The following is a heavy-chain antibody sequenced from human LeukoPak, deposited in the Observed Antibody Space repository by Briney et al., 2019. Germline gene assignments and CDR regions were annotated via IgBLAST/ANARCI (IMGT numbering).Heavy chain of an antibody. V-gene: IGHV1-69*13. D-gene: IGHD1-1*01. CDR2: IIPIFGTA. CDR1: GGTYSSYA. J-gene: IGHJ4*02. Sequence: SVKVSCKASGGTYSSYAISWVRQAPGQGLEWMGGIIPIFGTANYAQKFQGRVTITADESTSTAYMELSSLRSEDTAVYYCATKTGTKGLYYFDYWGQGTLVTVSS. CDR3: ATKTGTKGLYYFDY.